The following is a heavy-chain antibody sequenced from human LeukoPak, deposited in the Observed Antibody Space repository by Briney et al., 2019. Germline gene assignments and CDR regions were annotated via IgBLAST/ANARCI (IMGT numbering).Heavy chain of an antibody. V-gene: IGHV1-69*01. CDR1: GGTFSSYV. J-gene: IGHJ6*02. Sequence: SVKVSRKASGGTFSSYVISWVRQAPGQGLEWMGGIIPIFGTANYAQKFQGRVTITADESTSTAYMELSSLRSEDTAVYYCARGRGDCSSGVCYTAYFYYGMDVWGQGTTVTVSS. D-gene: IGHD2-8*01. CDR2: IIPIFGTA. CDR3: ARGRGDCSSGVCYTAYFYYGMDV.